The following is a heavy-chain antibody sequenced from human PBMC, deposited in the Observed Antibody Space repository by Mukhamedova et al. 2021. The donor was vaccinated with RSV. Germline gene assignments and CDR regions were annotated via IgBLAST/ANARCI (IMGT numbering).Heavy chain of an antibody. D-gene: IGHD2-21*02. Sequence: VRQMPGKGLEWMGIIYPGDSNTRYSPSFQGQVTISADKSISTAYLQWSSLKASDTAMYYCARRLPCGGDRYSFDYWGQGTLVTVS. V-gene: IGHV5-51*01. CDR3: ARRLPCGGDRYSFDY. CDR2: IYPGDSNT. J-gene: IGHJ4*02.